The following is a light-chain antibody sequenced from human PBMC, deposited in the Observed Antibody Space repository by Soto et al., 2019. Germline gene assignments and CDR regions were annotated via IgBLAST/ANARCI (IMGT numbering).Light chain of an antibody. CDR1: QSVLYSPNNKNY. Sequence: DIVLTQSPDSLAVSLGERATINCKSRQSVLYSPNNKNYLAWYQQKPGQPPKLLIYWASTRESGVPXRFSGSGSETDFTLTISSLQAEDVAVYYCQQYYSTPLTFGGGTKVDIK. CDR3: QQYYSTPLT. J-gene: IGKJ4*01. CDR2: WAS. V-gene: IGKV4-1*01.